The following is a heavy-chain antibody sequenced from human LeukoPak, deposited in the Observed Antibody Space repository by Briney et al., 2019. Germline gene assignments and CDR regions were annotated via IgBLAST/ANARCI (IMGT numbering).Heavy chain of an antibody. CDR3: ARDRSSGWYLLDY. D-gene: IGHD6-19*01. J-gene: IGHJ4*02. Sequence: GGSLRPSCAASGFTFSSYSMNWVRQAPGEGLEWVSSISSSSSYIYYADSVKGRFTISRDNAKNSLFLQMNSLRADDTAVYYCARDRSSGWYLLDYWGQGTLVTVSS. V-gene: IGHV3-21*01. CDR2: ISSSSSYI. CDR1: GFTFSSYS.